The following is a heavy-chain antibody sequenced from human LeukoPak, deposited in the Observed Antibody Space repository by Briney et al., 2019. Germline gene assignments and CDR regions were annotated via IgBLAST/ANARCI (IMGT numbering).Heavy chain of an antibody. CDR1: GFTFSRYG. Sequence: GRSLRLSCAASGFTFSRYGMHWVRQAPGKGLEWVAIMSYDGRNKDYAGSVKGRFTISRDNSKNTLYLQMNSLRAEDTAVYFCARGYGSESSAFDIWGRGTIVTVSS. J-gene: IGHJ3*02. V-gene: IGHV3-30*03. D-gene: IGHD3-10*01. CDR3: ARGYGSESSAFDI. CDR2: MSYDGRNK.